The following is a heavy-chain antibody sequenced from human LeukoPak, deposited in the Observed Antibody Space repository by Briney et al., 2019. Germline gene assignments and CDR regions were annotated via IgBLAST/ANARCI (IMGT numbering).Heavy chain of an antibody. D-gene: IGHD6-13*01. CDR1: GGSFSGYY. V-gene: IGHV4-34*01. J-gene: IGHJ5*02. CDR2: INHSGST. CDR3: ARGRGISSLRPSGS. Sequence: SETLSLTCAVYGGSFSGYYWSWIRQPPGKGQEWIGEINHSGSTNYNPSLKSRVTISVDTSKNQFSLKLSSVTAADTAVYYCARGRGISSLRPSGSWGQGTLVTVSS.